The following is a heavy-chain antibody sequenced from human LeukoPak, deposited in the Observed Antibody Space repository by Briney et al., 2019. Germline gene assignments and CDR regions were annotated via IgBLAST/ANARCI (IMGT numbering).Heavy chain of an antibody. D-gene: IGHD5-18*01. Sequence: SETLSLTCTVSGGSISSSSYYWGWICQPPGKGLDWIGSIYYSGSTYYNPSLKSRVTISVDTSKNQFSLKLSSVTAADTAVYYCARQRSYGLKSWFQSRYYFDYWGQGTLVTVSS. J-gene: IGHJ4*02. CDR2: IYYSGST. V-gene: IGHV4-39*01. CDR1: GGSISSSSYY. CDR3: ARQRSYGLKSWFQSRYYFDY.